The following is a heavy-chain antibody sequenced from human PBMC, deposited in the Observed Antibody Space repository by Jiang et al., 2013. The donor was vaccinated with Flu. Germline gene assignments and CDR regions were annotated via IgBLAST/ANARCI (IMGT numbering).Heavy chain of an antibody. Sequence: SGDSVSSNSAAWNWIRQSPSRGLEWLGRTYYRSKWYNDYAVSVRSRITINPDTSKNQFSLQLNSVTPEDTAVYYCARGSRAHTSPTVFDYWGRGTLVTVSS. CDR3: ARGSRAHTSPTVFDY. D-gene: IGHD2-2*01. CDR2: TYYRSKWYN. J-gene: IGHJ4*02. CDR1: GDSVSSNSAA. V-gene: IGHV6-1*01.